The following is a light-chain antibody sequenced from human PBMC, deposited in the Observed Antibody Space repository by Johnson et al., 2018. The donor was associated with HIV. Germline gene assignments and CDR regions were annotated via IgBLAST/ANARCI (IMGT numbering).Light chain of an antibody. CDR2: DNN. CDR3: GTWDSSLSPLYV. CDR1: SSNIGNNY. V-gene: IGLV1-51*01. J-gene: IGLJ1*01. Sequence: QSVLTQPPSVSAAPGQKVTISCSGSSSNIGNNYVSWYQQVPGTAPKLLIYDNNKRPSGIPDRFSGSKSGTSATLRITGLQTGDEADYYCGTWDSSLSPLYVFGSGTTITVL.